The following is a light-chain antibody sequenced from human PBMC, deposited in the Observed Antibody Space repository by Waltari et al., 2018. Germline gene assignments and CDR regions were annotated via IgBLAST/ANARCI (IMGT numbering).Light chain of an antibody. CDR2: CAS. J-gene: IGKJ4*01. CDR3: QQYDISPLT. V-gene: IGKV3-20*01. Sequence: EIVLTLSTRPLSVSPGESATLPSRARQTVRTTYLARYQQKPGQAPTLLIYCASSRATGIPDRFSGSGSGTDFSLTISSLEPEDFAVYYCQQYDISPLTFGGGTKVEIK. CDR1: QTVRTTY.